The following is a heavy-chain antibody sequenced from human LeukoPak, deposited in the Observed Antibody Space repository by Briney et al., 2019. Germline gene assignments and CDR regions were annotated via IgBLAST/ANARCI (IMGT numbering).Heavy chain of an antibody. D-gene: IGHD3-22*01. Sequence: ASVKVSCKVSGYTLTELSMHWVRQAPGKGLEWMGGFDPEDGETIYAQKFQGRVTTTEDTSTDTAYMELSSLRSEDTAVYYCATIPRTYYYDSSGYYNDYWGQGTLVTVSS. CDR2: FDPEDGET. CDR1: GYTLTELS. V-gene: IGHV1-24*01. CDR3: ATIPRTYYYDSSGYYNDY. J-gene: IGHJ4*02.